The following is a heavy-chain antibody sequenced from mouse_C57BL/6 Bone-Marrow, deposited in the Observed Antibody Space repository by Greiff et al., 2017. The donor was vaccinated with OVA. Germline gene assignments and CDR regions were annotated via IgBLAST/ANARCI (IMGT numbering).Heavy chain of an antibody. Sequence: VQLQQPGAELVRPGSSVKLSCKASGYTFTSYWMDWVKQRPGQGLEWIGNIYPSDSETHYNQKFKDKATLTVDKSSSTAYKQLSSLTSEDSAVYYCARILLIAYWGQGTLVTVSA. CDR1: GYTFTSYW. CDR2: IYPSDSET. CDR3: ARILLIAY. J-gene: IGHJ3*01. V-gene: IGHV1-61*01.